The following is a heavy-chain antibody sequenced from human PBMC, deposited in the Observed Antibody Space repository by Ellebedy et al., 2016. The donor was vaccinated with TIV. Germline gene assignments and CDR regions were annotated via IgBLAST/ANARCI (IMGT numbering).Heavy chain of an antibody. CDR3: AKDAFGELLSNAFDM. CDR2: ISGSGEIR. J-gene: IGHJ3*02. CDR1: GFTFKAYA. Sequence: PGGSLRLSCAASGFTFKAYALTWVRQAPGKGLEWVSGISGSGEIRYYADSLKGRFTLSRDNSKNTLFLQMNGLRADDTAVYYCAKDAFGELLSNAFDMWGQGTLVTVSS. V-gene: IGHV3-23*01. D-gene: IGHD3-10*01.